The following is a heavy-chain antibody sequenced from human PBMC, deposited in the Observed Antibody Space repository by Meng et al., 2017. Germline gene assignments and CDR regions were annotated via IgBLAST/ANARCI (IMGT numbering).Heavy chain of an antibody. J-gene: IGHJ4*02. Sequence: VQLQESGPGLVKPSGTLSPTCTVAGGSISSYYWSWIRQPPGKGLEWIGYIYYSGSTNYNPSLKSRVTISVDTSKNQFSLKLSSVTAADTAVYYCARGRYSSGWDRFDYWGQGTLVTVSS. CDR3: ARGRYSSGWDRFDY. CDR1: GGSISSYY. CDR2: IYYSGST. V-gene: IGHV4-59*01. D-gene: IGHD6-19*01.